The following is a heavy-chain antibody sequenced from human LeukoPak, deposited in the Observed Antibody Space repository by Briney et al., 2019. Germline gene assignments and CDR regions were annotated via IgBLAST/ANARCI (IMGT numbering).Heavy chain of an antibody. J-gene: IGHJ4*02. Sequence: ASVKVSCKASGYTFTGYYMHWVRQAPGQGLEWMGGIIPIFGTANYAQKFQGRVTITADESTSTAYMELSSLRSEDTAVYYCARDFQGVDYWGQGTLVTVSS. D-gene: IGHD3-16*01. CDR1: GYTFTGYY. CDR2: IIPIFGTA. CDR3: ARDFQGVDY. V-gene: IGHV1-69*13.